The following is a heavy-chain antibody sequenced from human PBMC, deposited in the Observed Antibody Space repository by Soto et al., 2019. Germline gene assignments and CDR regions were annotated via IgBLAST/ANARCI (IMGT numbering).Heavy chain of an antibody. CDR1: GFTFSSYA. D-gene: IGHD2-2*01. CDR3: ARDLPPGSSCYPCYYYGMDV. Sequence: HPGGSLRLSCAASGFTFSSYAMHWVRQAPGKGLEWVAVISYDGSNKYYADSVKGRFTISRDNSKNTLYLQMNSLRAEDTAVYYCARDLPPGSSCYPCYYYGMDVWGQGTTVTVSS. V-gene: IGHV3-30-3*01. CDR2: ISYDGSNK. J-gene: IGHJ6*02.